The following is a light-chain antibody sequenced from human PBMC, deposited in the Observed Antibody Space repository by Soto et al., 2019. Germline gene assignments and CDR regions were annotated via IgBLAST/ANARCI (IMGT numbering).Light chain of an antibody. V-gene: IGKV3-11*01. CDR3: QHFDSSSYT. J-gene: IGKJ2*01. Sequence: EIVLTQSPATLSLSPGERATLSCRASQSVGSSLAWYQQKPGQAPRLLINDSSNRATGIPARFSGSGSGTDFTLTISSLEPEDFAVYYCQHFDSSSYTFGQGTKLEI. CDR1: QSVGSS. CDR2: DSS.